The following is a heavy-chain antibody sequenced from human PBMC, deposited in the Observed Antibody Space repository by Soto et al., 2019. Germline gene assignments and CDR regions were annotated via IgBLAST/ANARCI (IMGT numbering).Heavy chain of an antibody. CDR2: ISAYNGNT. D-gene: IGHD4-17*01. Sequence: ASVKVSCKASGYTFTSYGISWVRQAPGQGLEWMGWISAYNGNTNYAQKLQGRVTMTTDTSTSTAYMELRSLRSDDTAVYYCARDFGFDDYGDSYFDYWGQGTLVTVSS. CDR3: ARDFGFDDYGDSYFDY. J-gene: IGHJ4*02. V-gene: IGHV1-18*01. CDR1: GYTFTSYG.